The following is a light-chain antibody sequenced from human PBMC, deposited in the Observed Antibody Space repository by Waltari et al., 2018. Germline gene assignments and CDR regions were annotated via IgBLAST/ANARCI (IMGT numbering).Light chain of an antibody. J-gene: IGKJ1*01. Sequence: DIQMTQSPSALSASVGARLTVTCRASQSISTWLAGYQQTPGKAPKLLIYKASSLNSWVPSRFSGRGSGTEFTLTISSLQPDDFATYYGQQYSTYGTFGQGPKVEIK. CDR2: KAS. CDR3: QQYSTYGT. CDR1: QSISTW. V-gene: IGKV1-5*03.